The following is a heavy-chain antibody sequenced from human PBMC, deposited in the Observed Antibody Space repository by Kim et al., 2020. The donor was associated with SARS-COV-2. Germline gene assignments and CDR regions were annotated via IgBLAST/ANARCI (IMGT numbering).Heavy chain of an antibody. Sequence: GGSLRLSCAASGFTFSSYSMNWVRQAPGKGLEWVSSISSSSSYIYYADSVKGRFTISRDNAKNSLYLQMNSLRAEDTAVYYCAGAVIIESREITIFGVVHYYYYYGMDVWGQGTTVTVSS. CDR1: GFTFSSYS. J-gene: IGHJ6*02. D-gene: IGHD3-3*01. CDR2: ISSSSSYI. V-gene: IGHV3-21*01. CDR3: AGAVIIESREITIFGVVHYYYYYGMDV.